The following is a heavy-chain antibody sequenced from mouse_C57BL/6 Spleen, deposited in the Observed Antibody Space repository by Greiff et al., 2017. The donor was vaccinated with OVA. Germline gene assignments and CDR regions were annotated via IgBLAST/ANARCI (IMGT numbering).Heavy chain of an antibody. CDR2: ISTYYGDA. CDR1: GYTFTDYA. D-gene: IGHD2-5*01. J-gene: IGHJ4*01. Sequence: VQLQQSGPELVRPGVSVKISCKGSGYTFTDYAMHWVKQSHAKSLEWIGVISTYYGDASYNQKFKDKATMTVDKSSSTAYMELARLTCEDSADYYGARWGRAYYSNYAVVAMDYWGQGTSVTVSS. CDR3: ARWGRAYYSNYAVVAMDY. V-gene: IGHV1-67*01.